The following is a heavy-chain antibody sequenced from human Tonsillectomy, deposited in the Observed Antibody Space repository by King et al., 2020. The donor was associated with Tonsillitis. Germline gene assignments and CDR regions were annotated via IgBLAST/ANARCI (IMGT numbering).Heavy chain of an antibody. J-gene: IGHJ4*02. CDR2: INHSGST. CDR3: ARLNPHSSSWYENFDY. D-gene: IGHD6-13*01. CDR1: GGSFSGYY. Sequence: VQLQQWGAGLLKPSETLSLTCAVYGGSFSGYYWSWIRQPPGKGLEWIGEINHSGSTNHNPSLKSRVTISVDTSKNQFSLKLSSVTAADTAVYYCARLNPHSSSWYENFDYWGQGTLVTVSS. V-gene: IGHV4-34*01.